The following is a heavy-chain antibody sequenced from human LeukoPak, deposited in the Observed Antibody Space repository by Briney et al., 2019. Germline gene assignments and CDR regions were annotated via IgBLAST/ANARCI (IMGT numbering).Heavy chain of an antibody. CDR3: ARILHANDSSGSLDY. J-gene: IGHJ4*02. D-gene: IGHD3-22*01. V-gene: IGHV3-33*01. CDR2: IWYDGSNK. CDR1: GFTFSSYG. Sequence: GRSLRLSCAASGFTFSSYGMHWVRQAPGKGLEWVAVIWYDGSNKYYADSVKGRFTISRDNSKNTLYLQMNSLRAEDTAVYYCARILHANDSSGSLDYWGQGTLVTVSS.